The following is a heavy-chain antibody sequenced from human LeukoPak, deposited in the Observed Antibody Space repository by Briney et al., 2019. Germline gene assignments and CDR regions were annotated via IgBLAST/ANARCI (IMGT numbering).Heavy chain of an antibody. D-gene: IGHD3-22*01. CDR2: IRSKAYGGTT. CDR3: TRTRNLDYYDSSGDAFDL. Sequence: GGSLRLSYTASGFTFGDYAMSWFRQAPGKGLEWVGFIRSKAYGGTTEYAASVKGRFTISRDDSKSIAYLQMNSLKTEDTAVYYCTRTRNLDYYDSSGDAFDLWGQGTMVTVSS. J-gene: IGHJ3*01. CDR1: GFTFGDYA. V-gene: IGHV3-49*03.